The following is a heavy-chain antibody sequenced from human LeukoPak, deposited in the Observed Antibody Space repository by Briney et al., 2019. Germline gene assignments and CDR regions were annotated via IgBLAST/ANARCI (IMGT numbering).Heavy chain of an antibody. J-gene: IGHJ4*02. CDR2: INQDGGEK. V-gene: IGHV3-7*01. Sequence: GSLRLSCAASGFSLSTYWLSWVRQAPGKGLEWVANINQDGGEKFYVDSVKGRFTISGDNAKNSLYLQMNSLTAEDTAVYYCATGVWYLESWGQGTLVTVSS. CDR1: GFSLSTYW. D-gene: IGHD5/OR15-5a*01. CDR3: ATGVWYLES.